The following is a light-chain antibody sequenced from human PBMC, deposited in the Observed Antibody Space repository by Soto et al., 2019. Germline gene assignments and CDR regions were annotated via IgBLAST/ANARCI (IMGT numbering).Light chain of an antibody. CDR3: QQLNSYPLIT. CDR2: AAS. Sequence: DVQMTQSPSSLSASIGDRVPITCRASQSISSYLAWYQQKPGKAPKLLIYAASTLQSGVPSRFSGSGSGTDFTLTISSLQPEDFATYYCQQLNSYPLITFGQGTRLEI. V-gene: IGKV1-9*01. CDR1: QSISSY. J-gene: IGKJ5*01.